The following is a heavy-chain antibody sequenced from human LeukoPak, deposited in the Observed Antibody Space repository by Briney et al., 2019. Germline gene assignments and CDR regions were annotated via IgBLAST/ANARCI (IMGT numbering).Heavy chain of an antibody. J-gene: IGHJ3*02. D-gene: IGHD6-19*01. V-gene: IGHV3-48*03. CDR3: ARDGTNSRIAVAYDAFDI. Sequence: GGSLRLSCAASGFTFSSYEMNWVRQAPGKGLEWVSCISSSGSTIYYADSVKGRFTISRDNAKNSLYLQMNSLRAEDTAVYYCARDGTNSRIAVAYDAFDIWGQGTMVTVSS. CDR2: ISSSGSTI. CDR1: GFTFSSYE.